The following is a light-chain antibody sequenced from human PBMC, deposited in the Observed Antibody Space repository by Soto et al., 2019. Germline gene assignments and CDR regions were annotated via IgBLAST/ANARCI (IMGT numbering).Light chain of an antibody. CDR2: AAS. CDR3: LQYNSYPPLLT. V-gene: IGKV1-17*01. CDR1: QGIRND. J-gene: IGKJ4*01. Sequence: DIQMTQSPSSLSASVGDRVTITCRASQGIRNDLGWYQQKPGKAPKRLIYAASSLQSGVPSRFSXXXXXXXFTLTISSLQPEDFATYYCLQYNSYPPLLTFGGGTKVEIK.